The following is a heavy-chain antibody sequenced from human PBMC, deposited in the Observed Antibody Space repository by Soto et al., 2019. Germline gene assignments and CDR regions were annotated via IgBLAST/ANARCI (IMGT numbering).Heavy chain of an antibody. D-gene: IGHD4-4*01. CDR2: IRNKANGYVT. J-gene: IGHJ6*02. CDR3: ARGKYSSPRGGLDV. V-gene: IGHV3-73*01. CDR1: GFTFNIAA. Sequence: AGGSLRLSCAASGFTFNIAAIHWVRQASGKGLEWVGLIRNKANGYVTAYAPSVKGRITVSRDDSKNMAFLEMNSLKTEDSALYYCARGKYSSPRGGLDVWGQGTPVTVSS.